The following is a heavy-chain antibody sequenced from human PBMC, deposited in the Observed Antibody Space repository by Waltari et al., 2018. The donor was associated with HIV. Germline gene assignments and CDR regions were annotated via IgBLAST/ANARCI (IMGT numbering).Heavy chain of an antibody. J-gene: IGHJ4*02. CDR1: GDSILRGPYY. V-gene: IGHV4-61*02. D-gene: IGHD3-22*01. CDR2: IYTSGST. CDR3: AREGRDFYDSSGFYLY. Sequence: QVQLQESGPGLVKPSQTLSLTCTVSGDSILRGPYYRPGIRQSAGKGLEWIGRIYTSGSTKYNPSLKSRVTMSIDTSKNQFSLKLISLTAADTAVYYCAREGRDFYDSSGFYLYWGQGTLVAVSS.